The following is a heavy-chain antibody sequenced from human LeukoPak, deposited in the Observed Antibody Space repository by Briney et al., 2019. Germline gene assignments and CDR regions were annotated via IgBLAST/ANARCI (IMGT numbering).Heavy chain of an antibody. CDR3: ARVQAAARGPTRYYYYYYMDV. CDR1: GGSISSSSYY. J-gene: IGHJ6*03. V-gene: IGHV4-39*07. D-gene: IGHD6-13*01. Sequence: PSETLSLTCTVSGGSISSSSYYWGWIRQPPGKGLEWIGSIYYSGSTYYNPSLKSRVTISVDTSENQFSLKLSSVTAADTAVYYCARVQAAARGPTRYYYYYYMDVWGKGTTVTVSS. CDR2: IYYSGST.